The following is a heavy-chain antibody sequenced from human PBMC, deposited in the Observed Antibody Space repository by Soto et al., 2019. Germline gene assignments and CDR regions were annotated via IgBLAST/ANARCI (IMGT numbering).Heavy chain of an antibody. V-gene: IGHV4-30-2*01. D-gene: IGHD3-16*02. CDR2: IYHSGST. J-gene: IGHJ3*02. CDR3: ARTATMITFGGVIVSDAFDI. Sequence: SETLSLTCAVSGGSISSGGYSWSWIRQPPGKGLEWIGYIYHSGSTYYNPSLKSRVTISVDRSKNQFSLKLSSVTAADTAVYYCARTATMITFGGVIVSDAFDIRGQRTTVTGSS. CDR1: GGSISSGGYS.